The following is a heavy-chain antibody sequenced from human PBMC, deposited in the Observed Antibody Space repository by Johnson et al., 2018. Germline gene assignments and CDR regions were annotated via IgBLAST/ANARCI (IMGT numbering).Heavy chain of an antibody. CDR1: GFTFGDYA. CDR3: TMSIGDGYNSLDAFDI. V-gene: IGHV3-49*03. CDR2: IRSKAYGGTT. J-gene: IGHJ3*02. D-gene: IGHD5-24*01. Sequence: VQLVESGGGLVQPGRSLRLSCTASGFTFGDYAMSWFRQAPGKGLEWVGFIRSKAYGGTTEYAASVKGRFTISRDDSKSIAYLQMKSLKTEDTAVYYCTMSIGDGYNSLDAFDIWGQGTMVTVSS.